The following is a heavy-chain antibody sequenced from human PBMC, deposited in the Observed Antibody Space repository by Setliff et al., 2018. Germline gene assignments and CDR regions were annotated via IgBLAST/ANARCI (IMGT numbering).Heavy chain of an antibody. Sequence: EASVKVSCKASGYTFTSYGISWVRQAPGQGLEWMGWISAYNGNTNYAQKLQGRVTMTTDTSTSTAYMELRSLRSDDTAVYYCARDSPHWDVVVTADYWGQGTLVTVSS. CDR2: ISAYNGNT. V-gene: IGHV1-18*01. CDR1: GYTFTSYG. D-gene: IGHD2-21*02. CDR3: ARDSPHWDVVVTADY. J-gene: IGHJ4*02.